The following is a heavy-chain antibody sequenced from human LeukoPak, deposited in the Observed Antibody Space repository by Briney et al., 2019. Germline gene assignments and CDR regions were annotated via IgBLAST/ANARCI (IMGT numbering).Heavy chain of an antibody. CDR1: GYTFTSYG. CDR2: ISAYNGNT. Sequence: ASVKVSCKASGYTFTSYGISWVRQAPGQGLEWMGWISAYNGNTNYAQKLQGRVTMTTDTSTSTAYMELRSLRSEDTAVYYCARGSIVEWLSPFDYWGQGTLVTVSS. CDR3: ARGSIVEWLSPFDY. D-gene: IGHD3-3*01. J-gene: IGHJ4*02. V-gene: IGHV1-18*01.